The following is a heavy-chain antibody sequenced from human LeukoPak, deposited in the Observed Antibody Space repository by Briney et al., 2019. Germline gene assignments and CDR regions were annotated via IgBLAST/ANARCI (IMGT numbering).Heavy chain of an antibody. CDR2: ISYDGSNK. Sequence: GGSLRLSCAASGFTFSSYGMHWVRQAPGKGLEWVAVISYDGSNKYYADSVKGRFTISRDNSKNTLYLQMNSLRAEDTAVYHCAKAAYYYGSGSYFSHWGQGTLVTVSS. J-gene: IGHJ4*02. V-gene: IGHV3-30*18. D-gene: IGHD3-10*01. CDR3: AKAAYYYGSGSYFSH. CDR1: GFTFSSYG.